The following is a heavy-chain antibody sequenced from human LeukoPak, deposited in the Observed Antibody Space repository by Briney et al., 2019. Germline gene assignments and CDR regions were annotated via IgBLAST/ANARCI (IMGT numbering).Heavy chain of an antibody. CDR2: IYHSGST. V-gene: IGHV4-59*11. D-gene: IGHD6-13*01. CDR3: ATGYSSTWYYFDY. J-gene: IGHJ4*02. CDR1: GDSISSHY. Sequence: SETLSLTCTVSGDSISSHYWSWIRQPPGKGLEWIGYIYHSGSTNYNPSLKSRVTISADTSKDQFSLKLASVTAADTAVYYCATGYSSTWYYFDYWGQGTLGTVSS.